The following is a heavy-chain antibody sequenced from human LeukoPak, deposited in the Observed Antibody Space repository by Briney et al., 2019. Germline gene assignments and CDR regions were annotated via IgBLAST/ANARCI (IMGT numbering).Heavy chain of an antibody. Sequence: SETLSLTCTVSGGSISSGDYYWRWIRQPPGKGLEWIGYIYYSGSTYYNPSLKSRVTISVDTSKNQFSLKLSSVTAADTAVYYCARDVGSSGSFDYWGQGTLVTVSS. CDR2: IYYSGST. V-gene: IGHV4-30-4*08. J-gene: IGHJ4*02. CDR1: GGSISSGDYY. CDR3: ARDVGSSGSFDY. D-gene: IGHD3-22*01.